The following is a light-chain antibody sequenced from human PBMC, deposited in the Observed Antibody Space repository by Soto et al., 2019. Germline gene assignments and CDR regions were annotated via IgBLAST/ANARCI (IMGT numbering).Light chain of an antibody. CDR1: QSISDT. CDR3: QQYSKWPLT. Sequence: EIVMTQSPATLSVSPGGRATLSCRASQSISDTLAWYQQKPGQAPRLLIYGASTRAAETPARFSGSGSETEFTLTISSLQSEDFAVYYCQQYSKWPLTFGGGTKVDIK. J-gene: IGKJ4*01. CDR2: GAS. V-gene: IGKV3-15*01.